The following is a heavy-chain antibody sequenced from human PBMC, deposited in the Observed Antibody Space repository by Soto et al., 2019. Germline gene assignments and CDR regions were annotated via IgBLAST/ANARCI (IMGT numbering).Heavy chain of an antibody. J-gene: IGHJ6*02. CDR2: IYSGGST. D-gene: IGHD3-22*01. Sequence: GGSLRLSCAASGCTFSSCAMGWVRQAPGKGLEWVSVIYSGGSTYYADSVKGRFTISRDNSKNTLYLQMNSLRAEDTAVYYCARDGYYRMDVWSQGTTVTVSS. CDR3: ARDGYYRMDV. CDR1: GCTFSSCA. V-gene: IGHV3-66*01.